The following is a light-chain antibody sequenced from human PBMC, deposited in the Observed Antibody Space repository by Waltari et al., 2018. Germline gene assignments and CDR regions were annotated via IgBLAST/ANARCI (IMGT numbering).Light chain of an antibody. Sequence: QSALTQPASVSGSPGQSITIPCTATSSDVGGYNYVSWYQHHPGQAPQIMIYDVNDRPSGVSTSFAGSKSGNTASLTISGLQAGDEADYYCSSYRRSDIVVFGGGTKLTVL. V-gene: IGLV2-14*03. J-gene: IGLJ2*01. CDR2: DVN. CDR3: SSYRRSDIVV. CDR1: SSDVGGYNY.